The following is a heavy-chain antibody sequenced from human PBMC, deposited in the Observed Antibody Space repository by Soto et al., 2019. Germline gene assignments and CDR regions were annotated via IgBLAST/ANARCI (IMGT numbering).Heavy chain of an antibody. D-gene: IGHD3-16*01. V-gene: IGHV4-30-4*01. CDR1: GGSISSGDYY. CDR2: SYYSGST. J-gene: IGHJ4*02. Sequence: QVQLQASGPGLVKPSQTLSLTCTVSGGSISSGDYYWSWIRQPPGKGLAWIGYSYYSGSTYYNPSLKSRVTIAVDTSKNQFSLKLSSVTAADTAVYYCARDVRGSYFDYWGQGTLVTVSS. CDR3: ARDVRGSYFDY.